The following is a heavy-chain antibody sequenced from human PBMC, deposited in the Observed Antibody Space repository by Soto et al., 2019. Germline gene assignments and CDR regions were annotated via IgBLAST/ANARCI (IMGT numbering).Heavy chain of an antibody. D-gene: IGHD2-15*01. Sequence: QVQLQESGPRLVKPSETLSLTCTVSGGSISSYYWSWIRQPPGKGLEWIGYIYYSGSTNYNPSLKSRVTISVDTSKNQFSLKLSSVTAADTAVYYCARSYRRYCSGGSCYSYYYYYMDVWGKGTTVTVSS. J-gene: IGHJ6*03. V-gene: IGHV4-59*01. CDR1: GGSISSYY. CDR2: IYYSGST. CDR3: ARSYRRYCSGGSCYSYYYYYMDV.